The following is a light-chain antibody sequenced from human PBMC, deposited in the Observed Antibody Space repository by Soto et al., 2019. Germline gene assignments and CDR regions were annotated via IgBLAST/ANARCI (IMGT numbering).Light chain of an antibody. V-gene: IGKV3-20*01. CDR1: RSFASSY. CDR3: DHDDSSPPYT. J-gene: IGKJ2*01. Sequence: EIVLTQSPATLSLSPGERATLSCRASRSFASSYLAWYQHKPGQAPRLLIYAASSRATGIPDRFIGSGSGTDFNLTISRPEPDDSAVYYYDHDDSSPPYTFGHGTKVEIK. CDR2: AAS.